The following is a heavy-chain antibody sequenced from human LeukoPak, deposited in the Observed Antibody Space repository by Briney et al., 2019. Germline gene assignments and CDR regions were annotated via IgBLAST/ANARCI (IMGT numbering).Heavy chain of an antibody. CDR2: INHSGST. V-gene: IGHV4-34*01. D-gene: IGHD1-26*01. J-gene: IGHJ4*02. CDR1: VGSFSAYH. CDR3: ARGQGSYRFFDY. Sequence: SETLSLTCAVYVGSFSAYHWSWIRQPPGKGLEWIGEINHSGSTNSNPSLKSRVTISVDTSKNQFSLKVTSVTAADTAVYYCARGQGSYRFFDYWGQGTLVAVSS.